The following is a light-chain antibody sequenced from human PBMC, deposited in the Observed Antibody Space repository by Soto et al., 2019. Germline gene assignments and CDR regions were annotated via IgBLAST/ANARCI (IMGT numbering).Light chain of an antibody. CDR2: RNN. CDR1: SSNIGSNY. J-gene: IGLJ2*01. CDR3: TVWDDSLRALL. V-gene: IGLV1-47*01. Sequence: QSVLTQPPSASGTPGQRVTISCSGSSSNIGSNYVYWYQQLPGTAPQLLIYRNNHRRSGVPDRCSGSKSGTSASLAISALRSEDEADYYCTVWDDSLRALLFGGGTKVTVL.